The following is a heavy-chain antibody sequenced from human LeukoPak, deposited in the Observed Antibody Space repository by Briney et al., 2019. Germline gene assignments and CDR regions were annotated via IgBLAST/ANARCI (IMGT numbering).Heavy chain of an antibody. V-gene: IGHV3-23*01. CDR3: AKIDSSSPRRTFDY. Sequence: GRSLRLSCAASGFTFSSYAMSWVRQAPGKGLEWVSGISGSDGSTYYADSVKGRFTISRDNSKNTVYLQMNSLRAEDTAVYYCAKIDSSSPRRTFDYWGQGTLVTVSS. CDR1: GFTFSSYA. CDR2: ISGSDGST. J-gene: IGHJ4*02. D-gene: IGHD6-13*01.